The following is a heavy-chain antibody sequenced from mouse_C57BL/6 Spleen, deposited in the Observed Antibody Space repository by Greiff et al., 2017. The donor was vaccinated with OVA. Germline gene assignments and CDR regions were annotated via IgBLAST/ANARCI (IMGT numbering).Heavy chain of an antibody. CDR3: ARWGAYDGYYAMDY. D-gene: IGHD2-3*01. J-gene: IGHJ4*01. V-gene: IGHV1-53*01. CDR1: GYTFTSYW. Sequence: QVQLPQPGTELVKPGASVKLSCKASGYTFTSYWTHWVKQRPGQGLEWIGNINPSNGGTNYHAKFKSKATLTVDKSSSTAYMQRSSLTSEDSAVYYCARWGAYDGYYAMDYWGQGTSVTVSS. CDR2: INPSNGGT.